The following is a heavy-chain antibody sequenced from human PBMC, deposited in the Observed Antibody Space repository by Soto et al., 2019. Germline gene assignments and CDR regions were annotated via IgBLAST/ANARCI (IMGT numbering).Heavy chain of an antibody. D-gene: IGHD5-12*01. Sequence: EVQLVESGGGLIQPGGSLRLSCADSGFIVNNGFMSWVRQAPGKGPEWVAVHYNDGQTFYADSVKGRFTVSRDSSQGTLYLQMNNVSAEDTAIYYCATRHYNYNPDYWGQGTLVTVSS. J-gene: IGHJ4*02. V-gene: IGHV3-53*01. CDR3: ATRHYNYNPDY. CDR1: GFIVNNGF. CDR2: HYNDGQT.